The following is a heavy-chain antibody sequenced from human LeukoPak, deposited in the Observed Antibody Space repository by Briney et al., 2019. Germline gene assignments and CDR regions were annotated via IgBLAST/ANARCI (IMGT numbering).Heavy chain of an antibody. CDR2: ISYDGSNK. CDR1: GFTFSSYA. CDR3: ARDQSSYYDSSGYDY. V-gene: IGHV3-30-3*01. D-gene: IGHD3-22*01. J-gene: IGHJ4*02. Sequence: PGGSLRLSCAASGFTFSSYATHWVRQAPGKGLEWVAVISYDGSNKYYADSVKGRFTISRDNSKNTLYLQMNSLRAEDTAVYYCARDQSSYYDSSGYDYWGQGTLVTVSS.